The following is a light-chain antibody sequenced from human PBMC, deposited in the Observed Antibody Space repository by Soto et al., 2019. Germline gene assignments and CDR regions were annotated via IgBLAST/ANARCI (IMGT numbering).Light chain of an antibody. CDR3: QQGSSFPLT. J-gene: IGKJ4*01. CDR1: QGISTW. V-gene: IGKV1-12*01. Sequence: DIQMTQSPSSVSASVGDRITITCQASQGISTWLAWHQQKPGKAPKLLIYSASSLQSGVPSRFSGSGSGTDFTLTISSLQPEDFATYFCQQGSSFPLTFGGGTKVEI. CDR2: SAS.